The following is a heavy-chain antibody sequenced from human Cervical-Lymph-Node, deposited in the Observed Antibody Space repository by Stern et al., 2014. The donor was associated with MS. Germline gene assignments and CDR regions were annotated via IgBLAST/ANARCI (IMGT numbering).Heavy chain of an antibody. V-gene: IGHV3-53*01. D-gene: IGHD6-13*01. CDR3: ARDTGIATGDNYYYGMDV. Sequence: EVQLVESGGGLIQPGGSLRLSCAASGFTVSSNYMSWVRQAPGKGLEWVSVIYSGGSTYYADSVKGRFTISRDNSKNTLYLQMNSLRAEDTAVYYCARDTGIATGDNYYYGMDVWGQGTTVTVSS. J-gene: IGHJ6*02. CDR1: GFTVSSNY. CDR2: IYSGGST.